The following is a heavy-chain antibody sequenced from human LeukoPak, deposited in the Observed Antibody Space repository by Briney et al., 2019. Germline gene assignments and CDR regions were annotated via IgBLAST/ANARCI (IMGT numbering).Heavy chain of an antibody. J-gene: IGHJ6*04. CDR3: ARIRSRRAPDWFMDV. D-gene: IGHD3/OR15-3a*01. CDR1: GSSFSDGDY. CDR2: VNLGGQA. Sequence: SETLSLTCVIFGSSFSDGDYWGWIRQPPGKGLEHIGHVNLGGQATYNGSFDGPVYISGDPSTIQFSLRLTSMTAADTAVYFCARIRSRRAPDWFMDVWGRGTTVIVSA. V-gene: IGHV4-38-2*01.